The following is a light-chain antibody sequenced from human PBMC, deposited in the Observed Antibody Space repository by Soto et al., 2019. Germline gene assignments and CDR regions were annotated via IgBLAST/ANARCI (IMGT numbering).Light chain of an antibody. CDR1: QSVSSY. CDR3: QQRSNWLIT. J-gene: IGKJ5*01. V-gene: IGKV3-11*01. CDR2: DAS. Sequence: EIVLTLSPAARSLSPGERATLSCRASQSVSSYLALYQQKPRQAPRLLIYDASNSATGIPARFSGSGSGTDFPLTISSLEPEDFAVYYCQQRSNWLITFGQGTRLEIK.